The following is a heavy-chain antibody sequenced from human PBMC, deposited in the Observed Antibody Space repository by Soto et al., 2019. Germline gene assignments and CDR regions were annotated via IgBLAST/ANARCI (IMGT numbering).Heavy chain of an antibody. CDR1: GFTFSSYA. CDR3: AKAGYRSLAFDI. V-gene: IGHV3-23*01. D-gene: IGHD3-16*02. J-gene: IGHJ3*02. Sequence: GGSLRLSCAASGFTFSSYAMSWVRQAPGKGLEWVSAISGSGGSTYYADSVKGRFTISSDNSKNTLYLQMNSLRAEDTAVYYCAKAGYRSLAFDIWGQGTMVTVSS. CDR2: ISGSGGST.